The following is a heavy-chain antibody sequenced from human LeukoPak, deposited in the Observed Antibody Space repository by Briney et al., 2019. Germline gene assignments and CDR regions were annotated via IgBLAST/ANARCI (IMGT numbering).Heavy chain of an antibody. V-gene: IGHV3-7*01. J-gene: IGHJ4*02. Sequence: GGSLRLSCAASGFTFSSYWMSWVRQAPGKGLEWVANIKQDGSEKYYVDSVKGRFTISRDNAKNSLYLQMNSLRAEDTAVYYCARDQLSGYDYRPYYFGYWGQGTLVTVSS. D-gene: IGHD5-12*01. CDR2: IKQDGSEK. CDR1: GFTFSSYW. CDR3: ARDQLSGYDYRPYYFGY.